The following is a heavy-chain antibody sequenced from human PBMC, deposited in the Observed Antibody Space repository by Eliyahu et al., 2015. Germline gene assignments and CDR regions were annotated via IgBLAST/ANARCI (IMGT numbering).Heavy chain of an antibody. V-gene: IGHV3-53*01. J-gene: IGHJ4*02. Sequence: TTYYADSVKGRFTISRDNSKSTVYLQMNSLRADDTAVYYCASDGLLVIGRLENWGQGLSVTVSS. D-gene: IGHD2-21*01. CDR2: TT. CDR3: ASDGLLVIGRLEN.